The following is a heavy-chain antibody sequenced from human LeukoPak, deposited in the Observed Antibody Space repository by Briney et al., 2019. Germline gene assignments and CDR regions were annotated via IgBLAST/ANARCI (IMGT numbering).Heavy chain of an antibody. CDR2: IKQDGSEK. V-gene: IGHV3-7*05. J-gene: IGHJ3*02. CDR1: GFTLSTYW. D-gene: IGHD1-26*01. Sequence: GGSLRLSCAASGFTLSTYWMSWVRQAPGKGLEWVANIKQDGSEKYYADSVKGRFTISRDNAKNSLYLQMDSLRAEDTAVYYCARDGGGIYYHAFDIWGQGTMVTVSS. CDR3: ARDGGGIYYHAFDI.